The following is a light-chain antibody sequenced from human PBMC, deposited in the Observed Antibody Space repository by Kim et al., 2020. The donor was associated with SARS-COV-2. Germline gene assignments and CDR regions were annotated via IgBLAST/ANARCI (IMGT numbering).Light chain of an antibody. V-gene: IGKV3-20*01. CDR3: QQYAHSPLT. CDR2: GAS. J-gene: IGKJ1*01. Sequence: EIVLTQSPGTLSLSPGERATLSCRASQSVSRSYLAWYQKKPGQAPRLLIHGASNRATGIPDRFSGSESGTDFTLTISGLDPEDFAVYYCQQYAHSPLTFGQGTKVDIK. CDR1: QSVSRSY.